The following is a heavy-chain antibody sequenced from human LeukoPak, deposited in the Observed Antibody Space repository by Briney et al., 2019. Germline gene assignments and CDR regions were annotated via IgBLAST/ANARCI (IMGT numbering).Heavy chain of an antibody. CDR3: ARPGGYYGSGSYLDY. J-gene: IGHJ4*02. D-gene: IGHD3-10*01. CDR2: IYSGGST. CDR1: GFTVSSNY. Sequence: PGGSLRLSCAASGFTVSSNYMSWVRQAPGKGLEWVSVIYSGGSTYYADSVKGRFTISRDNSKNTLYLRMNSLRAEDTAVYHCARPGGYYGSGSYLDYWGQGTLVTVSS. V-gene: IGHV3-53*01.